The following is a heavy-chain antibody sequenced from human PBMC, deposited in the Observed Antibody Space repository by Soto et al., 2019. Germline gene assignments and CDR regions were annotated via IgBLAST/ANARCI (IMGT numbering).Heavy chain of an antibody. V-gene: IGHV1-3*01. Sequence: ASVKVSCKGSGDTFTSYAMHWVRQAPGQRLEWMGWINAGNGNTKYSQKFQGRVTITRDTSASTAYMELSSLRSEDTAVYYCAREWYCSSTSCYTNWFDPWGQGTLVTVSS. J-gene: IGHJ5*02. D-gene: IGHD2-2*02. CDR2: INAGNGNT. CDR1: GDTFTSYA. CDR3: AREWYCSSTSCYTNWFDP.